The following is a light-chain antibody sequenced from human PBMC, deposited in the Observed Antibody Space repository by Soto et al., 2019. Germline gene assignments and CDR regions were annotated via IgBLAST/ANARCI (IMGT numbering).Light chain of an antibody. CDR1: QSVSSN. Sequence: EIVLTQSPATLSLSPGERATLSCRASQSVSSNLAWYQQKPGQAPRLLIYDASNRVTGIPARFSGSGSGTDFTLTISSLEPEDFAVYHCQQRTNWPLTFGGGTKVEIK. CDR3: QQRTNWPLT. J-gene: IGKJ4*01. V-gene: IGKV3-11*01. CDR2: DAS.